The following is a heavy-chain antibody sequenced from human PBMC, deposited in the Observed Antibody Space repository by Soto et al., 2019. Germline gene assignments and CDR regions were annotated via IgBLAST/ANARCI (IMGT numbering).Heavy chain of an antibody. CDR1: GGTFSSYS. J-gene: IGHJ4*02. Sequence: QVQLVQSGAEVKKPGSSVKVSCKASGGTFSSYSINWVRQAPGQGLEWMGEIIPIFGTANYAQKFQGRVKITADESTSTAYMELSSLRSDDTAVYYCARAGGRHSGGIDYWGQGTLVTVSS. V-gene: IGHV1-69*01. D-gene: IGHD1-26*01. CDR2: IIPIFGTA. CDR3: ARAGGRHSGGIDY.